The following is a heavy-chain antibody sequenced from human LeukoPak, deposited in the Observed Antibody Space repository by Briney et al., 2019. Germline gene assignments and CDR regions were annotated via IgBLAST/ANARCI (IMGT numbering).Heavy chain of an antibody. CDR2: ISGSGGST. CDR1: GFTFDDYA. CDR3: ARKGGHSDFDY. V-gene: IGHV3-23*01. J-gene: IGHJ4*02. D-gene: IGHD6-25*01. Sequence: GGSLRLSCAASGFTFDDYAMHWVRQAPGKGLEWVSAISGSGGSTYYADSVKGRFTISRDNSKNTLYLQMNSLRAEDTAVYYCARKGGHSDFDYWGQGTLVTVSS.